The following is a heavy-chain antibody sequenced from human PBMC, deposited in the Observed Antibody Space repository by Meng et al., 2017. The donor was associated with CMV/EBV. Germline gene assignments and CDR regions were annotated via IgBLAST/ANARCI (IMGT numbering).Heavy chain of an antibody. J-gene: IGHJ4*02. CDR1: GFSLSTSGVG. Sequence: QITWKESGPTLGKPTQTLTLTLTFSGFSLSTSGVGVGWIRQPPGKALEWLALIYWDDDKRYSPSLKSRLTITKDTSKNQVVLTMTNMDPVDTATYYCARATRGDYFDYWGQGTLVTVSS. V-gene: IGHV2-5*02. CDR2: IYWDDDK. CDR3: ARATRGDYFDY. D-gene: IGHD3-10*01.